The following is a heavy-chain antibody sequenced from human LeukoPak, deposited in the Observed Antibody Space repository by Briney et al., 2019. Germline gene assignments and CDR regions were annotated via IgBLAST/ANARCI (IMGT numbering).Heavy chain of an antibody. V-gene: IGHV1-8*01. CDR1: GYTFTSYD. CDR2: MNPNSGNT. CDR3: ARDVYFSGGSYPVHDAFDT. J-gene: IGHJ3*02. D-gene: IGHD1-26*01. Sequence: ASVKVSCKASGYTFTSYDINWVRQATGQGLEWMGWMNPNSGNTGYAQKFQGRVTMTRNTSISTAYMELSSLRSEDTAVYYCARDVYFSGGSYPVHDAFDTWGQGTMVTVSS.